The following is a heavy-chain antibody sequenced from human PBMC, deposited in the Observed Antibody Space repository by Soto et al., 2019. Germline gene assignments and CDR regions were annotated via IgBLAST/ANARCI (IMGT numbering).Heavy chain of an antibody. D-gene: IGHD4-17*01. CDR2: IKQDGSEK. CDR3: ARVWWVYGDYRTPAPLDY. J-gene: IGHJ4*02. CDR1: GFTFSSYW. Sequence: GGSLRLSCAASGFTFSSYWMSWVRQAPGKGLEWVANIKQDGSEKYYVDSVKGRFTISRDNAKNSLYLQMNSLRAEDTAVYYCARVWWVYGDYRTPAPLDYWGQGTLVTVSS. V-gene: IGHV3-7*01.